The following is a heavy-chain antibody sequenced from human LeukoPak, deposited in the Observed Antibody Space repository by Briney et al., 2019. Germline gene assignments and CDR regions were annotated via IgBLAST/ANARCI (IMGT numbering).Heavy chain of an antibody. V-gene: IGHV1-69*06. CDR2: IIPIFGTA. Sequence: ASVKVSCKASGGTFSSYAISWVRQAPGQGLEWMGGIIPIFGTANYAQKFQGRVTITADKSTSTAYMELGSLRSEDTAVYYCARDRGCSSTSCSFDYWGQGTLVTVSS. CDR3: ARDRGCSSTSCSFDY. J-gene: IGHJ4*02. CDR1: GGTFSSYA. D-gene: IGHD2-2*01.